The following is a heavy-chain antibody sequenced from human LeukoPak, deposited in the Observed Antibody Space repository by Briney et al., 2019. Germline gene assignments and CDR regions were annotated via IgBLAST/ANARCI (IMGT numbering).Heavy chain of an antibody. V-gene: IGHV1-8*01. CDR2: MNPNSGNT. CDR3: ARGLSPSYFYYYYYYGMDV. J-gene: IGHJ6*02. Sequence: ASVKVSRKASGYTFTSYDINWVRQATGQGLEWMGWMNPNSGNTGYAQKFQGRVTMTRNTSISTAYMELSSLRSEDTAVYYCARGLSPSYFYYYYYYGMDVWGQGTTVTVSS. D-gene: IGHD2/OR15-2a*01. CDR1: GYTFTSYD.